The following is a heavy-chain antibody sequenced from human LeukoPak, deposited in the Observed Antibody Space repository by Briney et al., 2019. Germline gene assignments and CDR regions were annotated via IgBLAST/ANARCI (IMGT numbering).Heavy chain of an antibody. J-gene: IGHJ4*02. Sequence: PGGSLRLSCAASGFTFSSYAMSWVRQAPGKGLEWVSIITGSGGITYYADSVKGRFTISRDNSKNTLYLQMNSLRDEDTAVYYCTKAYGPGPYYFDYWGQGALVTVSS. CDR2: ITGSGGIT. V-gene: IGHV3-23*01. CDR3: TKAYGPGPYYFDY. CDR1: GFTFSSYA. D-gene: IGHD3-10*01.